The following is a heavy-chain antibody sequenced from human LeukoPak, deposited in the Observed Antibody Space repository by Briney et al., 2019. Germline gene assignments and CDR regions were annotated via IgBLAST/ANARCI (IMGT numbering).Heavy chain of an antibody. CDR3: AKAVGSSGYFSRDAFDI. J-gene: IGHJ3*02. D-gene: IGHD3-22*01. CDR2: ISGGGSGT. Sequence: GGSLRLSCAPSGFTFSSYAMSWVRQAPGKGLEWVAVISGGGSGTYYADSVRGRFTISRDNSKNTVYLQMNSLRAEDTAIYYCAKAVGSSGYFSRDAFDIWGRGTMVTVSS. V-gene: IGHV3-23*01. CDR1: GFTFSSYA.